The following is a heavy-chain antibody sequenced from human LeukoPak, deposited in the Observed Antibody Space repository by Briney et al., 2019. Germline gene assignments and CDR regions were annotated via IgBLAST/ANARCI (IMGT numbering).Heavy chain of an antibody. CDR2: MNPNSGNT. D-gene: IGHD2-15*01. Sequence: ASVKVSCXASGYTFTSYDINWVRQATGQGLEWMGWMNPNSGNTGYAQKFQGRVTMTRNTSISTAYMELSSLRSEDTAVYYCATDCSGGSCYSGVNAFDIWGQGTMVTVSS. V-gene: IGHV1-8*01. CDR1: GYTFTSYD. J-gene: IGHJ3*02. CDR3: ATDCSGGSCYSGVNAFDI.